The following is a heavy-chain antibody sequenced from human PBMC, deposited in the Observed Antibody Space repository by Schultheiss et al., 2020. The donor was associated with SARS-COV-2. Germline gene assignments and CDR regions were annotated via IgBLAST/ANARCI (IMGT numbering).Heavy chain of an antibody. CDR2: IDWDDDK. CDR3: ARIRREQQLRGYYYGMDV. V-gene: IGHV2-70*11. J-gene: IGHJ6*02. Sequence: SGPTLVKPTQTLTLTCTFSGFSLSTSGMCVSWIRQPPGKALDWLARIDWDDDKYYSTSLKTRLTISKDTSKNQVVLTMTNMDPVDTATYYCARIRREQQLRGYYYGMDVWGQGTTVTVS. D-gene: IGHD6-13*01. CDR1: GFSLSTSGMC.